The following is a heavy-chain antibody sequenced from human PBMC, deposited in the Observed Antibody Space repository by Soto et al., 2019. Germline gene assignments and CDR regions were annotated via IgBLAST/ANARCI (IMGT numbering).Heavy chain of an antibody. V-gene: IGHV3-11*01. D-gene: IGHD3-3*01. Sequence: GGSLRLSCAASGFTFSDYYMSWIRQAPGKGLEWVSYISSSGSTIYYADSVKGRFTISRDNAKNSLYLQMNSLRAEDTAVYYCARTHDFWSGYYSGMDVWGQGSTVTVSS. CDR1: GFTFSDYY. CDR2: ISSSGSTI. CDR3: ARTHDFWSGYYSGMDV. J-gene: IGHJ6*02.